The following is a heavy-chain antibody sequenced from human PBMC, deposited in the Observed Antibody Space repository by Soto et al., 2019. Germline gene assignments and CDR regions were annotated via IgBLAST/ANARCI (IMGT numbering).Heavy chain of an antibody. CDR1: GGSISSYY. Sequence: ASETLSLTCTVSGGSISSYYWSWIRQPPGKGLEWIGYIYYSGSTNYNPSLKSRVTISVDTSKNQFSLKLSSVTAADTAVYYCARDMSVDCSGGSCYSRIGFDYWGQGTLVTVS. CDR2: IYYSGST. CDR3: ARDMSVDCSGGSCYSRIGFDY. D-gene: IGHD2-15*01. J-gene: IGHJ4*02. V-gene: IGHV4-59*12.